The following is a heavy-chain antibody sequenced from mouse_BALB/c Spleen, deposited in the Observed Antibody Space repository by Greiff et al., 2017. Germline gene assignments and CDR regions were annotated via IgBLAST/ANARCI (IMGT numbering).Heavy chain of an antibody. V-gene: IGHV1S41*01. D-gene: IGHD4-1*01. CDR1: GYTFTSYW. J-gene: IGHJ4*01. CDR2: IAPGSGST. Sequence: DLVKPGASVKLSCTASGYTFTSYWINWIKQRPGQGLEWIGRIAPGSGSTYYNEMFKGKATLTVDTSSSTAYLQLSSLSSEDSAVYFCARPRTDYYAMDYWGQGTSVTVSS. CDR3: ARPRTDYYAMDY.